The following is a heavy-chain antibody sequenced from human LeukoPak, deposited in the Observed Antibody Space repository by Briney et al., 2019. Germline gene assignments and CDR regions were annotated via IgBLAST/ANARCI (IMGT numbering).Heavy chain of an antibody. Sequence: GGSLRLSCAASGFTFSSYEMNWVRQAPGKGLEWVSYISSSGSTIYYADSVKGRFTISRDNSKNTLYLRMNSLRAEDTAVYYCAKKPRHQLLWRGYYFDYWGQGTLVTVSS. CDR2: ISSSGSTI. CDR1: GFTFSSYE. V-gene: IGHV3-48*03. J-gene: IGHJ4*02. D-gene: IGHD2-2*01. CDR3: AKKPRHQLLWRGYYFDY.